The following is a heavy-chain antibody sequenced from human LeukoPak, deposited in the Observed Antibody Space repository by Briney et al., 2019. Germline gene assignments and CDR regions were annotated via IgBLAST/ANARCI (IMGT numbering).Heavy chain of an antibody. CDR3: ARYCSGGSCSRRDAFDI. CDR1: GGSISSYY. CDR2: IYYSGST. V-gene: IGHV4-59*08. J-gene: IGHJ3*02. D-gene: IGHD2-15*01. Sequence: SETLSLTCTVSGGSISSYYWSWIRQPPGKGLEWIGYIYYSGSTNYNPSLKSRVTISVDTSKNQFSLKLSSVTAADTAVYYCARYCSGGSCSRRDAFDIWGQGTMVTVSS.